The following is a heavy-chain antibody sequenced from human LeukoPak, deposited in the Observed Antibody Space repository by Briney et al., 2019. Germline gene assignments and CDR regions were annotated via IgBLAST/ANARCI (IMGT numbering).Heavy chain of an antibody. CDR2: ISYDGSNK. CDR1: GFTFSSYG. CDR3: GGGWYQLEN. J-gene: IGHJ4*02. Sequence: PGRSLRLSCAASGFTFSSYGMHWVRQAPGKGLEWVADISYDGSNKYYADSVKGRFTISRDNTKNTLYLQMSSLRAEDTAVFYLGGGWYQLENWGQGTLGTVSP. D-gene: IGHD1-1*01. V-gene: IGHV3-30*03.